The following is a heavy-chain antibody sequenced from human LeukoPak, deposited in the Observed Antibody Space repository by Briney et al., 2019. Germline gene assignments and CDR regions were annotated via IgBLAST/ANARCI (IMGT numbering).Heavy chain of an antibody. CDR1: GYTFTSYA. J-gene: IGHJ4*02. Sequence: ASVKVSCKASGYTFTSYAMNWVRQAPGQGLEWMGWINTNTGNPTYAQGFTGRFVFSLDTSVSTAYLQVSSLKAEDTAVYYCARDPRYSYGTRDNSLDYWGQGTLVTVSS. CDR2: INTNTGNP. D-gene: IGHD5-18*01. CDR3: ARDPRYSYGTRDNSLDY. V-gene: IGHV7-4-1*02.